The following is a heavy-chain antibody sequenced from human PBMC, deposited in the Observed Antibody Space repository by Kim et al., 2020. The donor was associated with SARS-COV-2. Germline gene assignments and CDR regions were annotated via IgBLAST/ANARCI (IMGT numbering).Heavy chain of an antibody. J-gene: IGHJ1*01. CDR2: IYSGGNT. CDR1: GYTVTYSA. CDR3: ATVAFYYDAGYFQN. Sequence: GGSLRLSCAASGYTVTYSAMGWVRQAPGKGLEWVSAIYSGGNTIYAAYAMGRLIISTDHTKNTLHLQMNSLRAADTTAYYCATVAFYYDAGYFQNWGQCT. D-gene: IGHD3-22*01. V-gene: IGHV3-53*01.